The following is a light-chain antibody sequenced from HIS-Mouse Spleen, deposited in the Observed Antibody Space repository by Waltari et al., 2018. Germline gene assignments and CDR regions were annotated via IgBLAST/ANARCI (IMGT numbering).Light chain of an antibody. CDR3: SSYTSSSTWV. Sequence: PGQSITISCTGTSSDVGGYNYVSWYQQPPGKAPKLMIYEVSNRPSGVSNRFSGSKSGNTASLTISGLQAEDEADYYCSSYTSSSTWVFGGGTKLTVL. J-gene: IGLJ3*02. CDR1: SSDVGGYNY. CDR2: EVS. V-gene: IGLV2-14*01.